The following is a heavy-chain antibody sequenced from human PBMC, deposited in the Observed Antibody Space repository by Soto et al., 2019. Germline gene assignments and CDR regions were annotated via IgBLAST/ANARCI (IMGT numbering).Heavy chain of an antibody. Sequence: EVQLVESGGGLVQPGGSLRLSCAASGFTFSSYDMNWVRQAPGKGLEWLSYISNSGGSIYYADSVKGRFTISRDNAKNSLSLQMNSLRGDDTAVYYCASRGGYSSGGSFDYWGQGTLVTVSS. V-gene: IGHV3-48*03. J-gene: IGHJ4*02. CDR1: GFTFSSYD. CDR3: ASRGGYSSGGSFDY. D-gene: IGHD5-18*01. CDR2: ISNSGGSI.